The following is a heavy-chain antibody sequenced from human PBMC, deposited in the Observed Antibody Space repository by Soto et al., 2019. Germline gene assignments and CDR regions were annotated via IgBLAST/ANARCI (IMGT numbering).Heavy chain of an antibody. J-gene: IGHJ3*02. CDR2: INAGNGNT. V-gene: IGHV1-3*01. CDR3: ARGQGYFDWLLALNDAFDI. CDR1: GYTFTSYA. Sequence: ASVTVSCKASGYTFTSYAMHWVRQAPGQRLEWMGWINAGNGNTKYSQKFQGRVTITRDTSASTAYMELSSLRSEDTAVYYYARGQGYFDWLLALNDAFDIWGQGTMVTVSS. D-gene: IGHD3-9*01.